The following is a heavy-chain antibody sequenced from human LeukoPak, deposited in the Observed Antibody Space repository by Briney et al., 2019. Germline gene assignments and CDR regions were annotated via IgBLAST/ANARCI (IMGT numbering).Heavy chain of an antibody. CDR3: ARGKNYDFWSGYRNWFDP. D-gene: IGHD3-3*01. J-gene: IGHJ5*02. CDR1: GGSISSGGYY. V-gene: IGHV4-31*03. CDR2: IYYSGST. Sequence: SQALSLTRTVSGGSISSGGYYWSWIRQHPGKGLEWIGYIYYSGSTYYNPSLKSRVTISVDTSKNQFSLKLSSVTAADTAVYYCARGKNYDFWSGYRNWFDPWGQGTLVTVSS.